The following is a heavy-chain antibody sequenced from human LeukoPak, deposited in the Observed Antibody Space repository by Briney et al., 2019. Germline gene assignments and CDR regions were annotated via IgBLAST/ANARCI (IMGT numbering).Heavy chain of an antibody. CDR1: GFTFTSSA. V-gene: IGHV1-58*02. J-gene: IGHJ3*02. CDR2: IVVDSGNT. Sequence: SVKVSCKASGFTFTSSAMHWVRQARGQRLEWIGWIVVDSGNTNYAQKFQERVTITRDMSTSTAYMELSSLRSEDTAVYYCAAGLYGSSAYYTNDALDIWGQGTMVTVSS. D-gene: IGHD3-3*01. CDR3: AAGLYGSSAYYTNDALDI.